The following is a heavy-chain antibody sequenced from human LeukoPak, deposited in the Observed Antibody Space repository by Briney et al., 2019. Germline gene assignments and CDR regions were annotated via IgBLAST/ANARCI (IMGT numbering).Heavy chain of an antibody. D-gene: IGHD1-26*01. J-gene: IGHJ5*02. CDR3: AILIPPGSRLPNWFDP. CDR2: INPNSGGT. V-gene: IGHV1-2*02. Sequence: GASVKVSCKASGYTFTGYYMHWVRQAPGQGLEWMGWINPNSGGTNYAQKFQGRVTMTRDTSISTAYMELSRLRSDDTAVYYCAILIPPGSRLPNWFDPWGQGTLVTVSS. CDR1: GYTFTGYY.